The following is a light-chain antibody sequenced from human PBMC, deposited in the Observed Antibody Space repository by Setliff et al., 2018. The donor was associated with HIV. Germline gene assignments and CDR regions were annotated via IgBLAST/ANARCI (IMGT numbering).Light chain of an antibody. CDR2: EVT. CDR3: SSYAGSNNWV. V-gene: IGLV2-11*01. J-gene: IGLJ3*02. Sequence: QSALTQPRSVSGSPGQSVTISCTGTSSDVGGYNYVSWYQQHPGKAPKLMISEVTKRPSGVPDRFSGSKFGNTASLTVSGLQADDEADYYCSSYAGSNNWVFGGGTKVTVL. CDR1: SSDVGGYNY.